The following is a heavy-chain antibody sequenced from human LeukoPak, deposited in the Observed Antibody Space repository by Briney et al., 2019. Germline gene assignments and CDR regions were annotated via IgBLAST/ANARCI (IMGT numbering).Heavy chain of an antibody. CDR3: IVFGDSNH. J-gene: IGHJ5*02. CDR1: GLTCSHNY. Sequence: GRSLRLSCAASGLTCSHNYVSWVRQAPGKGLEWVSAIHTSGDTCYADSVKGRFTISRDTSKNTLYLQINSLRVEDTAVYYCIVFGDSNHWGQGTLVTVSS. V-gene: IGHV3-53*01. D-gene: IGHD4-17*01. CDR2: IHTSGDT.